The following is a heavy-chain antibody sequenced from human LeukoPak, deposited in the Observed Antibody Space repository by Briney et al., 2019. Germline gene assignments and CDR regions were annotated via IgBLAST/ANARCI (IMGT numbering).Heavy chain of an antibody. CDR2: IRTKANNYAT. D-gene: IGHD2-21*02. V-gene: IGHV3-73*01. CDR3: SRHEALPGDY. CDR1: GLTFSGST. J-gene: IGHJ4*02. Sequence: GGSLRLSCAASGLTFSGSTVHGVRQASGKGLDWVGHIRTKANNYATAYAASVKGRFTISRDDSKNTAYLQMNSLKIEDTAVYYCSRHEALPGDYWGQGTLVTVSS.